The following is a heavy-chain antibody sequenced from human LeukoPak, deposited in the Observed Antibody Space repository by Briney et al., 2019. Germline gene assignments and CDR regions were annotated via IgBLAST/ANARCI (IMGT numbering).Heavy chain of an antibody. CDR3: AKGISGSSALFIDY. Sequence: SLRLSCAASGFTFDDYAMHWVRQAPGKGLEWVSGISWNSGSMGYADSVKGRFTISRDNAKNSLYLQMNSLRAEDTALYYCAKGISGSSALFIDYWGQGTLVTVSS. D-gene: IGHD2-2*01. V-gene: IGHV3-9*01. CDR1: GFTFDDYA. J-gene: IGHJ4*02. CDR2: ISWNSGSM.